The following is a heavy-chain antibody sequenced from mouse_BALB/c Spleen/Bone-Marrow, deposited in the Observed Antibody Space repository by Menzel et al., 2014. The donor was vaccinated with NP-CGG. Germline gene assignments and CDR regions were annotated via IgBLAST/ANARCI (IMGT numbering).Heavy chain of an antibody. J-gene: IGHJ1*01. D-gene: IGHD4-1*01. CDR1: GYTYTDYW. CDR2: IDTSDSYT. Sequence: VQLVESGAELVMPGASVKMSCKASGYTYTDYWMHWVKQRPGQGLEWIGAIDTSDSYTSYNQKFKGKATLTVDESSSTAYMQLSSLTSEDSAVHYCARGTGWYFDVWGAGTTVTVSS. V-gene: IGHV1-69*01. CDR3: ARGTGWYFDV.